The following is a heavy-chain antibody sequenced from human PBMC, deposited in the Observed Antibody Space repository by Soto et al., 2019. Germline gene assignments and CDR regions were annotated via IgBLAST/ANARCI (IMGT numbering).Heavy chain of an antibody. CDR2: INPNSGGT. CDR3: ARVGCSSTSCRDDFDY. J-gene: IGHJ4*02. D-gene: IGHD2-2*01. Sequence: ASVKVSCKASGYTFTGYYMHWVRQAPGQGLEWMGWINPNSGGTNYAQKFQGWVTMTRDTSISTAYMELSRPRSDDTAVYYCARVGCSSTSCRDDFDYWGQGTLVTVSS. CDR1: GYTFTGYY. V-gene: IGHV1-2*04.